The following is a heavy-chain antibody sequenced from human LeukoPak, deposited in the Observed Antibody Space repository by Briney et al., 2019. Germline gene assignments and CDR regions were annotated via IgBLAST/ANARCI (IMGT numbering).Heavy chain of an antibody. J-gene: IGHJ2*01. Sequence: GASVKVSCKASGYTFTGYYMHWVRQAPGQGLEWMGWINPNSGGTNYAQKFQGRVTMTRDTSISTAYMELSRLRSDDTAVYYCARWDTIFGVAFREDWYFDLWGRGTLVTVSS. CDR1: GYTFTGYY. CDR3: ARWDTIFGVAFREDWYFDL. D-gene: IGHD3-3*01. CDR2: INPNSGGT. V-gene: IGHV1-2*02.